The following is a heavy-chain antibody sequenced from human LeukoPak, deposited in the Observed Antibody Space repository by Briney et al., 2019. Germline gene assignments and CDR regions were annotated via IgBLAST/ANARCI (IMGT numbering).Heavy chain of an antibody. CDR1: GGTFSSYA. Sequence: GASVKVSCKASGGTFSSYAISWVRQAPGQGLEWMGRIIPILGIANYAQKFQGRVTITADKSTSTAYMELSSLRSEDTAVYYCARLGAYVTYYYYGMDVWGQGTTVTVSS. V-gene: IGHV1-69*04. CDR3: ARLGAYVTYYYYGMDV. CDR2: IIPILGIA. J-gene: IGHJ6*02. D-gene: IGHD3-10*02.